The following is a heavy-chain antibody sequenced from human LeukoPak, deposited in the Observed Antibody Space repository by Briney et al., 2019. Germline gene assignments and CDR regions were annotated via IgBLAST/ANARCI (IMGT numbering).Heavy chain of an antibody. CDR3: ASGRPHGNDY. D-gene: IGHD4-23*01. J-gene: IGHJ4*02. CDR1: GFTFSSYW. Sequence: GGSLRLSCAASGFTFSSYWMNWVRQAPGKGLVWVSRIASDGSSTTYADSVKGRFSISRDNAKNTLYLQMNSLRVEDTAVYYCASGRPHGNDYWGQGTLVTVSS. CDR2: IASDGSST. V-gene: IGHV3-74*01.